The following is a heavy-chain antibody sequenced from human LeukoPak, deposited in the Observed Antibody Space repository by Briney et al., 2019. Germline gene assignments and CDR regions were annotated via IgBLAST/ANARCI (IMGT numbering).Heavy chain of an antibody. D-gene: IGHD2-2*02. Sequence: PGGSLRLSCVASGFTFNNYAMTWVRQAPGKGLEWVSAISGSGTSTYYADSVKGRFTISRDNSRNTLYLQMNNLRVEDTAVYYCAKGCSPSCYSWFHPWGQGTLVTVSS. CDR3: AKGCSPSCYSWFHP. V-gene: IGHV3-23*01. J-gene: IGHJ5*02. CDR1: GFTFNNYA. CDR2: ISGSGTST.